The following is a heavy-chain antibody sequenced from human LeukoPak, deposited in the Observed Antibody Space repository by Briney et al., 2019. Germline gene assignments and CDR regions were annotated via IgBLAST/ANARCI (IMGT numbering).Heavy chain of an antibody. CDR2: IYYSGST. CDR1: GGSISSYY. CDR3: ANSQYTAMDYWFDP. D-gene: IGHD5-18*01. Sequence: SETLSLTCTVSGGSISSYYWSWIRQPPGKGLEWIGYIYYSGSTNYNPSLKSRVTISVDTSKNQFSLKLSSVTAADTAVYYCANSQYTAMDYWFDPWGQGTLVTVSS. V-gene: IGHV4-59*08. J-gene: IGHJ5*02.